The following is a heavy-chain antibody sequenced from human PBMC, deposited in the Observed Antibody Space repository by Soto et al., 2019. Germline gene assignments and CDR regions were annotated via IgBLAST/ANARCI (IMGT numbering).Heavy chain of an antibody. CDR3: ARARLDTPALEY. Sequence: QVQLVESGGGVVQPGRSLRLSCAASGFSFRSYAMHWVRQAPGKGLEWVAVMSYDGSDKDYADSVKGRFTISRDNSKNTLYLQMSSLRAEDTAVHYCARARLDTPALEYWGQGTLVTVSP. D-gene: IGHD2-2*01. CDR1: GFSFRSYA. CDR2: MSYDGSDK. V-gene: IGHV3-30-3*01. J-gene: IGHJ4*02.